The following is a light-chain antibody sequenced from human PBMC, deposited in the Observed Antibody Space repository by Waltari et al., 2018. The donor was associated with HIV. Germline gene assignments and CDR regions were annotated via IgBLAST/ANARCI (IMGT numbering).Light chain of an antibody. CDR3: QSYDSSLSVWV. V-gene: IGLV1-40*01. J-gene: IGLJ3*02. CDR2: GNS. Sequence: QSVLTQPPSVSGAPGQRVTISCTGSSSTIGAGYDVHWYQQLPGTAPKLLMYGNSIRPAGVPDRFSGSKSGTSASLAITGLLAEDEADYYCQSYDSSLSVWVFGGGTKLTVL. CDR1: SSTIGAGYD.